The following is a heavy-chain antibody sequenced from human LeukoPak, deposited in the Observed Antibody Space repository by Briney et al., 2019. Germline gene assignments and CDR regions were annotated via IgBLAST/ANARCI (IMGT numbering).Heavy chain of an antibody. CDR1: GFTFSGYA. CDR2: ISGSGGST. Sequence: GGSLRLSCAASGFTFSGYAMSWVRQAPGKGLEWVSAISGSGGSTYYADSVKGRFTISRDNSKNTLYLEMNSLRADETAVYYCARSGSNDAFDVWGQGAMVTVSS. J-gene: IGHJ3*01. D-gene: IGHD2-2*01. CDR3: ARSGSNDAFDV. V-gene: IGHV3-23*01.